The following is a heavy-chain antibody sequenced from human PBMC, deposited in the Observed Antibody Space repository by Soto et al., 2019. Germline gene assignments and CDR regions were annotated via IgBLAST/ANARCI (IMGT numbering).Heavy chain of an antibody. CDR2: FDPEDVET. V-gene: IGHV1-24*01. CDR1: GYTLTELS. J-gene: IGHJ5*02. Sequence: QVQLVQSGAEVKKPGASVKVSCKVSGYTLTELSMHWVRQAPGKGLEWMGGFDPEDVETIYAQKFQGRVTMTEDTATDTAYMELSSLRSEDTAVYYCAAGRYCTNGVCYRGRINWFDPWGQGTLVTVS. CDR3: AAGRYCTNGVCYRGRINWFDP. D-gene: IGHD2-8*01.